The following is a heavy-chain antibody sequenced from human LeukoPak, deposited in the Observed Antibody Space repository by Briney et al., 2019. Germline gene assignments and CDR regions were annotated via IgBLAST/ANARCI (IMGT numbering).Heavy chain of an antibody. J-gene: IGHJ4*02. D-gene: IGHD5-12*01. CDR3: AKHSGYDLSCFEY. CDR1: GFTFSSYA. CDR2: ISGSGGST. V-gene: IGHV3-23*01. Sequence: GVLRLSCAASGFTFSSYAMSWVRQAPGKGLEWVSAISGSGGSTYYADSVKGRFTISRDNSKNTLYLQMNSLRAEDTAVYYCAKHSGYDLSCFEYRGQGTLVTVSS.